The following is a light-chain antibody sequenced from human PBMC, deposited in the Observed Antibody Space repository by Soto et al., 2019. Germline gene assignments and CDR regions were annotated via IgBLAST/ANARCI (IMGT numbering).Light chain of an antibody. CDR2: KVS. Sequence: DVGMTQSPLSLPVTLGQPASISCRSSQSLVHSDGNTYLNWFHQRPGQSPRRLIYKVSNRDSGVPDRFSGSGSDTDFTLKISGVEAEDVGVYYCMHGTHWPPYTFGQGTKLEIK. CDR3: MHGTHWPPYT. J-gene: IGKJ2*01. V-gene: IGKV2-30*02. CDR1: QSLVHSDGNTY.